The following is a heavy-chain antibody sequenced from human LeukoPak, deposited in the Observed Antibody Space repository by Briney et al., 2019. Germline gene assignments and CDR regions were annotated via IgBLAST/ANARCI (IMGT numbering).Heavy chain of an antibody. J-gene: IGHJ4*02. CDR2: IYHSGST. CDR1: GYSIRGDDY. V-gene: IGHV4-38-2*01. D-gene: IGHD4-17*01. Sequence: PSETLSLTCAVSGYSIRGDDYWGWIRQSPGKGLEWIGSIYHSGSTHYTPSLKSRVTISVDTSKNQFSLMLNSVTAADTAVYYCARNRSVTTTPGFDHWGQGTLVSVSS. CDR3: ARNRSVTTTPGFDH.